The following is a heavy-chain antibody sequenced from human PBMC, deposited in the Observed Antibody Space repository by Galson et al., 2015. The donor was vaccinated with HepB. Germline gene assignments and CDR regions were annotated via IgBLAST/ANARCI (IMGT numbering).Heavy chain of an antibody. D-gene: IGHD2-8*01. CDR3: AKGLIFDGYNGVY. V-gene: IGHV3-30*04. Sequence: SLRLSCAGAGFTFSSNPLHCVRQAPAKGLEWVALISFDGGNKFYADSVKGRFTISRDNSRNTVYLQMDSLRREDTAVYYCAKGLIFDGYNGVYWGQGTLCTVSS. CDR1: GFTFSSNP. CDR2: ISFDGGNK. J-gene: IGHJ4*02.